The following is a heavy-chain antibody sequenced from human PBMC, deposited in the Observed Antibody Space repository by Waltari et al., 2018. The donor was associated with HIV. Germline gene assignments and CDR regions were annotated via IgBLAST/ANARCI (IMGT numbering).Heavy chain of an antibody. CDR3: ARVDRDVQIGY. J-gene: IGHJ4*02. CDR2: INPNSVRT. D-gene: IGHD2-2*03. CDR1: GYTFTTYY. V-gene: IGHV1-2*06. Sequence: QVQLVQSGAEVKKPVASVKVSCKASGYTFTTYYMHWVRQAPGQGLEWMGRINPNSVRTNYAQKFQGRVTMTRDTSISTAYMEMSRLRSDDTAVYYCARVDRDVQIGYWGQGTLVTVSS.